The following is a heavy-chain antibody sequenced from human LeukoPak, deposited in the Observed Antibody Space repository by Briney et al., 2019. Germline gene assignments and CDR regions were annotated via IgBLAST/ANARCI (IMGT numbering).Heavy chain of an antibody. CDR1: GGAFSSYA. J-gene: IGHJ4*02. V-gene: IGHV1-18*01. Sequence: GASVKVSCKASGGAFSSYAISWVRQAPGQGLEWMGWISAYNGNTNYAQKFQGRVTMTTDTSTTTAYMELRSLRSDDTAVYYCTLGEWLLNFDYWGQGTLVTVSS. CDR3: TLGEWLLNFDY. CDR2: ISAYNGNT. D-gene: IGHD3-3*01.